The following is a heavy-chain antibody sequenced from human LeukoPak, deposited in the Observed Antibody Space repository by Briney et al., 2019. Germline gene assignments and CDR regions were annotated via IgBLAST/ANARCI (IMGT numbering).Heavy chain of an antibody. J-gene: IGHJ1*01. D-gene: IGHD6-6*01. CDR3: ARGEAARLHFQN. CDR2: IYHSGST. V-gene: IGHV4-59*01. CDR1: GGSISSYY. Sequence: PSETLSLTCTVSGGSISSYYWSWIRQPPGKGLEWIGYIYHSGSTNYNPSLQSRVTISVDTSKNQFSLNLNSVTAADTAVYYCARGEAARLHFQNWGQGTLVTVSS.